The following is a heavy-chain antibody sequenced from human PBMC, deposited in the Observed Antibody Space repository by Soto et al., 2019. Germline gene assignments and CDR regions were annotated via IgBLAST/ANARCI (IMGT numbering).Heavy chain of an antibody. J-gene: IGHJ3*02. D-gene: IGHD2-15*01. V-gene: IGHV4-59*01. CDR1: GGSISSYY. Sequence: SETLSLTCTVSGGSISSYYWSWIRQPPGKGLEWIGYIYYSGSTNYNPSLKSRVTISVDTSKNQFSLKLSSVTAADTAVYYCAREVGGVVVVAAHDAFDIWGQGTMVTVSS. CDR3: AREVGGVVVVAAHDAFDI. CDR2: IYYSGST.